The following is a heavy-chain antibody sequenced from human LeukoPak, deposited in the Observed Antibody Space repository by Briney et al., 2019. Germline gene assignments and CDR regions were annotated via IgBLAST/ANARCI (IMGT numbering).Heavy chain of an antibody. D-gene: IGHD6-19*01. V-gene: IGHV3-53*01. Sequence: GGSLRLSCAASGFTVSSNYMSWVRQAPGKGLEWVSVIYSGGSTYYADSVKGRFTISRDNSKNTLYLQMNSLRAEDTAVYYCARDPGGYSSGWFGCWGQGTLVTVSS. CDR3: ARDPGGYSSGWFGC. CDR1: GFTVSSNY. CDR2: IYSGGST. J-gene: IGHJ4*02.